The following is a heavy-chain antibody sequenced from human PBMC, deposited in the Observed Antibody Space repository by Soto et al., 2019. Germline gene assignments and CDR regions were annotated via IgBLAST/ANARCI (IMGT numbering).Heavy chain of an antibody. D-gene: IGHD3-9*01. CDR2: IKIKTDGGTT. CDR3: TTDQSYDILTGFSPDYYYGMDV. CDR1: GFTFSNAW. J-gene: IGHJ6*02. Sequence: EVQLVESGGGLVKPGGSLRLSCAASGFTFSNAWMNWVRQAPGKGLEWVGRIKIKTDGGTTDYAAPVKGRFTISRDDSKNTLYLQMNSLKTEDTAVYYCTTDQSYDILTGFSPDYYYGMDVWGQGTTVTVSS. V-gene: IGHV3-15*07.